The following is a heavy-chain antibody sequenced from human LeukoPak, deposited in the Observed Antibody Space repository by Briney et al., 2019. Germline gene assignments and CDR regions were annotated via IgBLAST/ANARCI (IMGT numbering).Heavy chain of an antibody. J-gene: IGHJ4*02. CDR2: IYSGTI. V-gene: IGHV3-53*01. D-gene: IGHD4/OR15-4a*01. Sequence: GGSLRLSCTVSWFTVSINSMSWVRQAPGKGLEWVSFIYSGTIHYSDSVKVRFTISRYNSKKTLYFQMNSLRAEDTAVYYCARRAGAYSHPYDYWGQGTLVTVSS. CDR1: WFTVSINS. CDR3: ARRAGAYSHPYDY.